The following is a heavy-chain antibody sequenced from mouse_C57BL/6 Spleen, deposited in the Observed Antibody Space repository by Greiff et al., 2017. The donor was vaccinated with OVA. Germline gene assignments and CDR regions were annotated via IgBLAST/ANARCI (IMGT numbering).Heavy chain of an antibody. CDR3: ARSGYDAIDY. CDR1: GFTFQNTY. J-gene: IGHJ4*01. D-gene: IGHD1-1*02. V-gene: IGHV14-3*01. Sequence: EVKLLESVAELVRPGASVTLSCTASGFTFQNTYMPWVKQRPEQGLEWIGRIDPANGNTKYAPKFKGKATITADTSSNTAYLQLSSLTSEDTAIYYFARSGYDAIDYWGQGTSLTVSS. CDR2: IDPANGNT.